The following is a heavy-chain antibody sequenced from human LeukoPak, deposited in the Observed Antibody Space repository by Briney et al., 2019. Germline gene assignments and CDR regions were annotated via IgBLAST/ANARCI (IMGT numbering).Heavy chain of an antibody. Sequence: ASVKVSCKASGYTLTNYGIAWVRQAPGQGLEWMGWTSSYNRNTKYEQKFQGRVTMTTDTSTSTAYMELRSLRSDDTAVYYCARVISNPTRYYFDYWGQGTLVTVSS. CDR3: ARVISNPTRYYFDY. D-gene: IGHD3-10*01. J-gene: IGHJ4*02. CDR1: GYTLTNYG. V-gene: IGHV1-18*01. CDR2: TSSYNRNT.